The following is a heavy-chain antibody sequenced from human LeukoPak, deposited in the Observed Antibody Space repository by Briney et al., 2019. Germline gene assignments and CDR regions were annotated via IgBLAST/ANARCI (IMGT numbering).Heavy chain of an antibody. J-gene: IGHJ4*02. CDR2: IDSDGSST. D-gene: IGHD3-22*01. CDR3: AREPEYYYDSSGYYGHDY. V-gene: IGHV3-74*01. Sequence: PGGSLRLSCAASGFTFSSYWMHWVRQAPGKGLVWVSRIDSDGSSTSYADSVKGRFTISRDNAKNSLYLQMNSLRAEDTAVYYCAREPEYYYDSSGYYGHDYWGQGTLVTVSS. CDR1: GFTFSSYW.